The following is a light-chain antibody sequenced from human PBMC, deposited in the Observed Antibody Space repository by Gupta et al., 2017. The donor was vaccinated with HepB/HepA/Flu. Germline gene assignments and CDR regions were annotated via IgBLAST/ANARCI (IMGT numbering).Light chain of an antibody. CDR3: QQYSSSWT. CDR1: LSVSSSY. Sequence: ELVVTQSPGTLSLSPGDRATLSCRASLSVSSSYSAWYQQKPGQAPRLLIYGASTRASGIPDRFSGSGSGTDFTLTISRLEPEDPAVYYCQQYSSSWTFGQGTKVQIK. J-gene: IGKJ1*01. V-gene: IGKV3-20*01. CDR2: GAS.